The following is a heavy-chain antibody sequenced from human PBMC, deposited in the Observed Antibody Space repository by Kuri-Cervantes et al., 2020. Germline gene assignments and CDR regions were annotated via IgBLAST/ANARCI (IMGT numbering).Heavy chain of an antibody. CDR2: IYYSEST. CDR1: GASTSSSRYY. CDR3: ARVRKTYYYDSSGYSYFDY. D-gene: IGHD3-22*01. J-gene: IGHJ4*02. V-gene: IGHV4-39*07. Sequence: SETLSLTCTVSGASTSSSRYYLGRILQPPGKGLEWIASIYYSESTYYNPSLKSRVTIYVDTSKNQFSLRLSSVTAADTAVYYCARVRKTYYYDSSGYSYFDYWGQGTLVTVSS.